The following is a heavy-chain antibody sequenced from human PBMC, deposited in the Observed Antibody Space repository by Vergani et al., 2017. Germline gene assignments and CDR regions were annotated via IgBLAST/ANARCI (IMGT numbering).Heavy chain of an antibody. J-gene: IGHJ4*02. V-gene: IGHV3-33*01. Sequence: QVQLVESGGGVVQPGRSLRLSCAASGFTFSSYGMHWVRQAPGKGLEWVAVIWYDGSNKYYADSVKGRFTISRDNSKNTLYLQMNSLRAEDTAVYYCARGIHDYGGNSXSDYWGQGTLVTVSS. CDR2: IWYDGSNK. D-gene: IGHD4-23*01. CDR3: ARGIHDYGGNSXSDY. CDR1: GFTFSSYG.